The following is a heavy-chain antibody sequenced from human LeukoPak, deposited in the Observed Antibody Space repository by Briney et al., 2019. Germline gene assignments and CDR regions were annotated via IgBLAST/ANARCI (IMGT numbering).Heavy chain of an antibody. CDR3: ARVLQAAADY. V-gene: IGHV3-30*03. D-gene: IGHD6-13*01. J-gene: IGHJ4*02. CDR1: GFTFSSYG. CDR2: ISYDGSNK. Sequence: PGRSLRLSCAASGFTFSSYGMHWVRQAPGKGLEWVAVISYDGSNKYYADSVKGRFTISRDNSKNTLCLQMNSLRAEDTAVYYCARVLQAAADYWGQGTLVTVSS.